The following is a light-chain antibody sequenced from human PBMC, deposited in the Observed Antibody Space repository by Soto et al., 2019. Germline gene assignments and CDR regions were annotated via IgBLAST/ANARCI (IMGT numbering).Light chain of an antibody. CDR2: EVN. J-gene: IGLJ1*01. CDR1: NSDVDGYNY. V-gene: IGLV2-8*01. Sequence: QSVLTQPPSASGSPGHSVTISCTGTNSDVDGYNYVSWYQQYPGKAPKLIIYEVNERPSGVPDRFSGSKSGNTASLTVSGLQTADEADYYCSSYAGSNWYVFGTGTKVTVL. CDR3: SSYAGSNWYV.